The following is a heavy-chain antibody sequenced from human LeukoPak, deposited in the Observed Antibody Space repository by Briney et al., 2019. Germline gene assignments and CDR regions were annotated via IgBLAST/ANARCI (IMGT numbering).Heavy chain of an antibody. CDR2: IYHSGST. D-gene: IGHD2-2*01. Sequence: SETVSLTCAVSGYFISSGYYWGWIRQPPGKGLEWIGSIYHSGSTYYNPSLKSRVTISVDTSKNQFSLKLSSVTAADTAEYYCGRVSSHSCLVSWGPGNLVTVSS. CDR1: GYFISSGYY. J-gene: IGHJ5*01. CDR3: GRVSSHSCLVS. V-gene: IGHV4-38-2*01.